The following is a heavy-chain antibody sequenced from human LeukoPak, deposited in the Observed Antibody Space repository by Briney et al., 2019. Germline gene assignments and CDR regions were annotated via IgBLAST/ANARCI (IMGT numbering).Heavy chain of an antibody. CDR1: GGSFSGHY. D-gene: IGHD3-10*01. CDR2: IYYSGST. V-gene: IGHV4-34*01. CDR3: ARSHGSGSYYNLNDY. Sequence: SETLSLTCAVFGGSFSGHYWSWIRQPPGKGLEWIGSIYYSGSTYYNPSLKSRVTISVDTSKNQFSLKLSSVTAADTAVYYCARSHGSGSYYNLNDYWGQGTLVTVSS. J-gene: IGHJ4*02.